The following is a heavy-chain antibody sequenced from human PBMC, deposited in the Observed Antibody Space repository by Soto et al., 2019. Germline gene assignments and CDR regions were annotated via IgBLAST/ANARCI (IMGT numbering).Heavy chain of an antibody. CDR3: ARDFAYFDS. J-gene: IGHJ4*02. Sequence: PETLSLTSTVPSLSFQSATSSCRWIRQPQAKGLEWIGYVYHTGRTSYNPSLKSRVSISMETSKNQFSLYRDSVTAADTAVSFCARDFAYFDSWGQGPLV. CDR1: SLSFQSATSS. V-gene: IGHV4-61*01. CDR2: VYHTGRT.